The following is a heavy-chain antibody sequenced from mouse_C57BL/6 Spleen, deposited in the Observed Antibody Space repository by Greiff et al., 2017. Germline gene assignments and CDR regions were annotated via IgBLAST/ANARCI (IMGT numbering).Heavy chain of an antibody. J-gene: IGHJ2*01. CDR2: INPSNGGT. Sequence: QVHVKQPGTELVKPGASVKLSCKASGYTFTSYWMHWVKQRPGQGLEWIGNINPSNGGTNYNEKFKSKATLTVDKSSSTAYMQLSSLTSEDSAVYYCARDDGYEDGYEDYWGQGTTLTVSS. CDR1: GYTFTSYW. V-gene: IGHV1-53*01. D-gene: IGHD2-3*01. CDR3: ARDDGYEDGYEDY.